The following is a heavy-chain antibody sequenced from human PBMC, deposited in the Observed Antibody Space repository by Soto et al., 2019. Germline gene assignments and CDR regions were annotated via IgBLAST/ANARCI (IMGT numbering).Heavy chain of an antibody. V-gene: IGHV1-3*01. J-gene: IGHJ4*02. Sequence: QVQLVQSGAEVKKPGASVKVSCKASGYTFTSYAMHWVRQAPGQRLEWMGWINAGNGNTKYSQKFQGRVTITRDTSASTAYMELSSLRCEDTAVYYCARDVLRGLPLKYWGQGTLVTVSS. D-gene: IGHD4-17*01. CDR2: INAGNGNT. CDR1: GYTFTSYA. CDR3: ARDVLRGLPLKY.